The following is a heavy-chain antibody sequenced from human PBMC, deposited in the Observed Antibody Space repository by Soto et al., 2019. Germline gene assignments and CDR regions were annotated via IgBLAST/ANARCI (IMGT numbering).Heavy chain of an antibody. CDR3: ARPGNQGGGWYYYDSSGYSGDY. D-gene: IGHD3-22*01. CDR1: GGSISSGGYS. CDR2: IYHSGST. J-gene: IGHJ4*02. V-gene: IGHV4-30-2*01. Sequence: SETLSLTCAVSGGSISSGGYSWSWIRQPPGKGLEWIGYIYHSGSTYYNPSLKSRVTISVDRSKNQFSLKLSSVTAADTAVYYCARPGNQGGGWYYYDSSGYSGDYWGQGTLVTVSS.